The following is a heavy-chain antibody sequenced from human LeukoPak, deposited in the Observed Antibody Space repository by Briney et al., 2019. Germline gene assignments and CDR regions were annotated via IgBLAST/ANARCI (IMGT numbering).Heavy chain of an antibody. V-gene: IGHV5-51*01. CDR2: IFPGDSDT. CDR3: ATSESQTRFDF. J-gene: IGHJ4*02. CDR1: GYTFTSHW. D-gene: IGHD1/OR15-1a*01. Sequence: GESLKISCKGSGYTFTSHWIAWVRQMPGKGLEWMGIIFPGDSDTTYSPSFEGQVTISADKSINTAYLQWSSLKASDTAMYYCATSESQTRFDFWGQGTLVTVSS.